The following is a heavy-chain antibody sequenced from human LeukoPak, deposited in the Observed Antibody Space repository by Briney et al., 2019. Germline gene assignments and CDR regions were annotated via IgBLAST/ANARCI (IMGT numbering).Heavy chain of an antibody. CDR1: GFPFSSYA. CDR3: AKAAGYSLVFFNYYMDV. D-gene: IGHD5-18*01. CDR2: ISYDGSNK. J-gene: IGHJ6*03. Sequence: GGPLRLPCAASGFPFSSYAMHWARQAPGKGREGVAVISYDGSNKYYADSVKGRFTISRDNSKNTLYLQMNSLRAEDTAVYYCAKAAGYSLVFFNYYMDVWGKGTTVTVSS. V-gene: IGHV3-30*04.